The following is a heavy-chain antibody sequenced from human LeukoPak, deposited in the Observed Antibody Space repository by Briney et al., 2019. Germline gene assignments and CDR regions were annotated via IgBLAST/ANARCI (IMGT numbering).Heavy chain of an antibody. D-gene: IGHD6-6*01. CDR3: ASTSIVSRLTLDY. Sequence: SETLSLTCTVSGDSISSYYWSWIRQPPGKGLEWIGYIYHSGSTNYNPSLKSRVTISVDTSKNQFSLKLSSVTAADTAVYYCASTSIVSRLTLDYWGQEPWSPSPQ. CDR1: GDSISSYY. V-gene: IGHV4-59*01. CDR2: IYHSGST. J-gene: IGHJ4*01.